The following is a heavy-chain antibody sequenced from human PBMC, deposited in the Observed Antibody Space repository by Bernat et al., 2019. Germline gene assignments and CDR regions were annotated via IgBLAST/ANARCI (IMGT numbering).Heavy chain of an antibody. D-gene: IGHD5-18*01. V-gene: IGHV3-7*02. CDR2: IKQDGSEK. CDR1: GFIFSSYW. J-gene: IGHJ4*02. Sequence: EVQLVESGGGLVQPGGSLRLSCVASGFIFSSYWMSWVRQAPGKGLEWVANIKQDGSEKYSVDSVKGRVTISRDNAKNSLFLQMNSLRAEDTAVYYCVGPIVYSYGRFYPDYWGQGTLVTVSS. CDR3: VGPIVYSYGRFYPDY.